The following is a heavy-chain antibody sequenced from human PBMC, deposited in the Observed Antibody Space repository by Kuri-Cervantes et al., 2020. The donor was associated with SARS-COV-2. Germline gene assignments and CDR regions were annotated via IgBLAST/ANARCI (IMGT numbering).Heavy chain of an antibody. CDR1: GFTFISYA. CDR3: TRQGGRAIYFDY. CDR2: ISYDGSNK. V-gene: IGHV3-30-3*01. J-gene: IGHJ4*02. Sequence: GGSLRLSCAASGFTFISYAMHWVRQAPGKGLEWVAVISYDGSNKYYADSAKGRFTISRDNSKNTLYLQMNSLRAEDTAVYYCTRQGGRAIYFDYWGQGTLVTVSS. D-gene: IGHD6-25*01.